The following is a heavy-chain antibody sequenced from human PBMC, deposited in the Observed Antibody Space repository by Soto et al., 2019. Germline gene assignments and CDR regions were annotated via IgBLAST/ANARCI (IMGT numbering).Heavy chain of an antibody. CDR2: INPNSGGT. V-gene: IGHV1-2*04. CDR3: ARDGSYCSSTSCYGVGHFDY. Sequence: QVQLVQSGAEVKKPGASVKVSCKASGYTFTGYYMHWVRQAPGQGLEWMGWINPNSGGTNYAQKFQGWVTKTRDTSISTAYMELSRLRSDDTAVYYCARDGSYCSSTSCYGVGHFDYWGQGTLVTVSS. D-gene: IGHD2-2*01. J-gene: IGHJ4*02. CDR1: GYTFTGYY.